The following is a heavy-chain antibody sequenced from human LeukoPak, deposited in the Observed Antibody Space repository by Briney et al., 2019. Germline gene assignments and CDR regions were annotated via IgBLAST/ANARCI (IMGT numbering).Heavy chain of an antibody. D-gene: IGHD3-22*01. Sequence: HAGGSLRLSCAASGFTFSSYGMHWVRQAPGKGLEWVAVIWYDGSNKYYADSVKGRLTISRDNSKNTLYLQMNSLRAEDTAVYYCARDSVYYDSSGNAFDIWGQGTMVTVSS. CDR2: IWYDGSNK. J-gene: IGHJ3*02. CDR3: ARDSVYYDSSGNAFDI. CDR1: GFTFSSYG. V-gene: IGHV3-33*01.